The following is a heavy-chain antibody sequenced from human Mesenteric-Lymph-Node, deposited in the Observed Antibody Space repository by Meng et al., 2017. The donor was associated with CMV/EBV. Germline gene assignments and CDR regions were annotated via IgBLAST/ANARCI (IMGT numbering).Heavy chain of an antibody. CDR1: GFTFSTYW. V-gene: IGHV3-74*01. CDR2: IVSDGTDT. D-gene: IGHD5-18*01. Sequence: GESLKISCAASGFTFSTYWMHWVRQVPGQGLVWVSRIVSDGTDTYYADSVKGRFTISRDDSKNTLYLHMNSLRAEDTAVYYCAKVGLGIQLWLHLNWGQGTLVTVSS. CDR3: AKVGLGIQLWLHLN. J-gene: IGHJ4*02.